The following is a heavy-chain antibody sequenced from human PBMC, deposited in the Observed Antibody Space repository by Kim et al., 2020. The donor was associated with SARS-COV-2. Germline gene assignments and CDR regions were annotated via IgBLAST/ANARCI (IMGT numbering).Heavy chain of an antibody. Sequence: GGSLRLSCAASGFTFSSYGMHWVRQAPGKGLEWVAVIWYDGSNKYYADSVKGRFTISRDNSKNTLYLQMNSLRAEDTAVYYCAKGPSYDILTGYPWGWYFDYWGQGTLVTVSS. CDR3: AKGPSYDILTGYPWGWYFDY. CDR1: GFTFSSYG. CDR2: IWYDGSNK. D-gene: IGHD3-9*01. J-gene: IGHJ4*02. V-gene: IGHV3-33*06.